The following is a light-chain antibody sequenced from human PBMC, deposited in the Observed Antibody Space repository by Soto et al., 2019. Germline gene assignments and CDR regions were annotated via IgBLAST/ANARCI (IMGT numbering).Light chain of an antibody. Sequence: QSALTQPASVSGSPGPSITISCTGTSSDVGGYNYVSWYQHHPGKAPKLMIYEVSNWPSGVSNRFSGSKSGNTASLTISGLQAEDEADYYCSSYTSSSTLVFGGGTKLTVL. CDR1: SSDVGGYNY. V-gene: IGLV2-14*01. CDR3: SSYTSSSTLV. CDR2: EVS. J-gene: IGLJ3*02.